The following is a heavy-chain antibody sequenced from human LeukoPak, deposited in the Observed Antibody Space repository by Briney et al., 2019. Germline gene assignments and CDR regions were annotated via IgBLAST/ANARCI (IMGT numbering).Heavy chain of an antibody. Sequence: GASVKVSCKASGHTFTSYAMHWVRQAPGQRLEWMGWINAGNGNTKYSQEFQGRVTITRDTSASTAYMELSSLRSEDMAVYYCARGRVVVGATYYFDYWGQGTLVTVSS. J-gene: IGHJ4*02. CDR3: ARGRVVVGATYYFDY. V-gene: IGHV1-3*03. CDR1: GHTFTSYA. CDR2: INAGNGNT. D-gene: IGHD2-15*01.